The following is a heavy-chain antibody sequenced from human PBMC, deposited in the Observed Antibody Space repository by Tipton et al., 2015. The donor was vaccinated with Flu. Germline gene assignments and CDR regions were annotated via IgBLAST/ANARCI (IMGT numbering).Heavy chain of an antibody. Sequence: QLVQSGAEVKKPGASVKVSCKASGYIFTNYVINWVRQAPGQGLEWMGWINASSGYTKSTESLQDRLTMTIDTSTTTAYMELRSLRSDDTAVYYCARGGTDFWSGFWSDYWGQGTLVTVSS. J-gene: IGHJ4*02. CDR3: ARGGTDFWSGFWSDY. V-gene: IGHV1-18*01. CDR1: GYIFTNYV. CDR2: INASSGYT. D-gene: IGHD3-3*01.